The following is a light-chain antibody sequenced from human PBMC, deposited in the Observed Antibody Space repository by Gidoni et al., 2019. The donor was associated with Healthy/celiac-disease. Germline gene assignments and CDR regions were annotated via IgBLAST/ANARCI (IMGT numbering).Light chain of an antibody. Sequence: IQMTQSPSSLSASVVDRVTIPCRASQSISSYLNWYQQKPGKAPKLLIYAASSLQSGVPSRFSGSGSGTDFTLTISSLQPEDFATYYCQQSYSTPPHFGGGTKVEIK. CDR3: QQSYSTPPH. V-gene: IGKV1-39*01. J-gene: IGKJ4*01. CDR1: QSISSY. CDR2: AAS.